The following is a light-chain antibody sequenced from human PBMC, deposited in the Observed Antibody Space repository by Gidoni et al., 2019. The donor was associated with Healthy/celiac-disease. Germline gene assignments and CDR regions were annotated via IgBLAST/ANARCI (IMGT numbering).Light chain of an antibody. J-gene: IGLJ1*01. CDR1: SSNIGAGYD. V-gene: IGLV1-40*01. CDR2: GNS. CDR3: QSYDSSLSGYV. Sequence: QSVLTQPPSVSGAPVQRVTISCTGSSSNIGAGYDLHWYQQLPGTAPKLLIYGNSNRPAGVPDRFSGYKSGTSASLAITGLKAEDEADYYCQSYDSSLSGYVFGTGTKVTVL.